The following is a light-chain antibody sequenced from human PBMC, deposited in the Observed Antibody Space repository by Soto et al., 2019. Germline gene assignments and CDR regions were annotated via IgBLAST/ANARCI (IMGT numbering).Light chain of an antibody. CDR2: DVS. CDR3: SSYTSSSTF. Sequence: QSVRTQPASVSGSPGRSITISCTGTSSDVGGYNYVSWYQQHPGKAPKLMIYDVSNRPSGVSNRFSGSKSGNTASLTISGLQAEDEADYYCSSYTSSSTFFGTGTKVTVL. CDR1: SSDVGGYNY. J-gene: IGLJ1*01. V-gene: IGLV2-14*01.